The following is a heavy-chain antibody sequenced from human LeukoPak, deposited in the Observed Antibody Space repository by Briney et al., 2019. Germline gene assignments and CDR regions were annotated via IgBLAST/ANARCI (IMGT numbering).Heavy chain of an antibody. CDR1: GFTFSSYG. D-gene: IGHD3-10*01. V-gene: IGHV3-30*02. J-gene: IGHJ6*02. Sequence: PGGSLRLSCAASGFTFSSYGMHWVRQAPGKGLEWVAFIRYDGSNKYYADSVKGRFTISRDNSKNTLYLQMNSLSAEDTAVYYCAKDPGYYGSGSYYSLLLLPYYYYYGMDVWGQGTTVTVSS. CDR2: IRYDGSNK. CDR3: AKDPGYYGSGSYYSLLLLPYYYYYGMDV.